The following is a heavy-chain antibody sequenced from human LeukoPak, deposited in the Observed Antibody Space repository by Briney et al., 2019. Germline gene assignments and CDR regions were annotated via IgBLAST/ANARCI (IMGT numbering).Heavy chain of an antibody. CDR3: ARVSIAAAGTVDY. D-gene: IGHD6-13*01. CDR2: ISSSSSTI. V-gene: IGHV3-48*01. Sequence: PGGSLRLSCAASGFTFSSYSMNWVRQAPGKGLEWVSYISSSSSTIYYADSVKGRFTISRDNSKKTLYLQMNSLRAEDTAVYYCARVSIAAAGTVDYWGQGTLVTVSS. J-gene: IGHJ4*02. CDR1: GFTFSSYS.